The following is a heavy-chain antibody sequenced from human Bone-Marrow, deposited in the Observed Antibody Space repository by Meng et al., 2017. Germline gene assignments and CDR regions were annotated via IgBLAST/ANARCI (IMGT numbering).Heavy chain of an antibody. CDR2: TYYRSKWSN. CDR1: GDSVSSNSAA. D-gene: IGHD7-27*01. Sequence: VQLQQPGAGLVKASQTLSLTCSISGDSVSSNSAAWNWIRQSPSRGLEWLGKTYYRSKWSNDDAVSVRSRITINPDTSKNQFSPQLNSVTPEDTAVYYCVRSHWGFLDYWGQGTLVTVSS. CDR3: VRSHWGFLDY. J-gene: IGHJ4*02. V-gene: IGHV6-1*01.